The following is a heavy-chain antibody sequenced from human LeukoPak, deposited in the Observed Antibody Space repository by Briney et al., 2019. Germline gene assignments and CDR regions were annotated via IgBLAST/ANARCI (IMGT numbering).Heavy chain of an antibody. J-gene: IGHJ5*02. D-gene: IGHD1-26*01. CDR1: GASISSYY. Sequence: PSETLSLTCTVSGASISSYYWSWIRQPPGKGLEWIGYISNSGSTKYNPSLKSRVTISVDTSKNHFSLKLSSVTAADTAVYYCARGVGAIISWGQGTLVTVSS. V-gene: IGHV4-59*01. CDR3: ARGVGAIIS. CDR2: ISNSGST.